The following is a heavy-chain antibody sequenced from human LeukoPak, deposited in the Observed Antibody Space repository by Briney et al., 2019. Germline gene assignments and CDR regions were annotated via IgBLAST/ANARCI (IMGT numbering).Heavy chain of an antibody. D-gene: IGHD6-19*01. CDR3: ARDAVGGGWQSCYYYYMDV. CDR2: MNPNSGNT. J-gene: IGHJ6*03. V-gene: IGHV1-8*01. Sequence: ASVKVSCKASGYTFTSYDINWVRQATGQGLEWMGWMNPNSGNTGYAQKFQGRVTMTRNTSISTAYMELSSLRSDDTAVYYCARDAVGGGWQSCYYYYMDVWGKGTTVTVSS. CDR1: GYTFTSYD.